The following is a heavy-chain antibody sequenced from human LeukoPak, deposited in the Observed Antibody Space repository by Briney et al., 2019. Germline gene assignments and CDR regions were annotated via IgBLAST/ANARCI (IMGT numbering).Heavy chain of an antibody. D-gene: IGHD3-22*01. V-gene: IGHV4-30-4*01. J-gene: IGHJ6*02. CDR3: AREALIVVVPYYYYYGMDV. Sequence: SETLSLTCTVSGGFISSGDYYWSWIRQPPGKGLEWIGYIYYSVSTYYNPSLKSRVTISVDTSKNQFSLKLSSVTAADTAVYYCAREALIVVVPYYYYYGMDVWGQGTTVTVSS. CDR1: GGFISSGDYY. CDR2: IYYSVST.